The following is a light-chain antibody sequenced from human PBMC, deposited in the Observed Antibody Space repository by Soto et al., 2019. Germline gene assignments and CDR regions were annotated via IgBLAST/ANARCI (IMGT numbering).Light chain of an antibody. Sequence: EIVLTQSPGTLSLSPGERATLSCRASQSVSSSYLAWYQQKPGQAPRILIYGASSRATGIPDRFSGSGSGTAVTLTISRLEPEDFAVYDCQQYGSSLFTFGPGTKVDIK. CDR3: QQYGSSLFT. CDR2: GAS. J-gene: IGKJ3*01. V-gene: IGKV3-20*01. CDR1: QSVSSSY.